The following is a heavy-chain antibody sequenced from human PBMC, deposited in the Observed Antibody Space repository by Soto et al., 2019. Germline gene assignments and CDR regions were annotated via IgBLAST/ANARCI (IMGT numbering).Heavy chain of an antibody. J-gene: IGHJ3*02. CDR2: ISFDASNE. CDR3: ARADYGDYNGAFDI. Sequence: QMQLVESGGGVVQPGRSLRLSCAASGFTFGPYAMHWVRQAPGKGLEWVAIISFDASNEYYTDSVKGRFTVSRDNSKNTLYLQMNSLRGEDTAEYYCARADYGDYNGAFDIWGQGTVVTVSS. V-gene: IGHV3-30*04. CDR1: GFTFGPYA. D-gene: IGHD4-17*01.